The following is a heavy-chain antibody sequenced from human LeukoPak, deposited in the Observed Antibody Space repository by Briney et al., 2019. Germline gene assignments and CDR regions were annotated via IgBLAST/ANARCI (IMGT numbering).Heavy chain of an antibody. CDR2: MYHSGST. J-gene: IGHJ5*01. CDR3: ASRYLTTGTTAGFDS. V-gene: IGHV4-59*12. CDR1: GGSISSYY. D-gene: IGHD1-1*01. Sequence: PSETLSLTCTVSGGSISSYYWSWIRQPPGKGLEWIGEMYHSGSTNYNPSLKSRVTISVDKSKNQFSLKLSSVTAADTAVYYCASRYLTTGTTAGFDSWGQGTLVTVSS.